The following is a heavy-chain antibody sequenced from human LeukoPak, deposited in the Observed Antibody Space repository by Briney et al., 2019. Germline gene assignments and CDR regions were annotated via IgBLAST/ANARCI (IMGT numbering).Heavy chain of an antibody. CDR2: ISNTGNHI. V-gene: IGHV3-21*01. J-gene: IGHJ4*02. Sequence: PGGSLRLSCAASGFTFSTYAMNWVRQAPGKGLEWVSTISNTGNHIYYADSVKGRFTISRANAKNSLYLQMDSLRAEDTAVYYCARDSLRYFDWLLQDPFDYWGQGTLVTVSS. CDR1: GFTFSTYA. CDR3: ARDSLRYFDWLLQDPFDY. D-gene: IGHD3-9*01.